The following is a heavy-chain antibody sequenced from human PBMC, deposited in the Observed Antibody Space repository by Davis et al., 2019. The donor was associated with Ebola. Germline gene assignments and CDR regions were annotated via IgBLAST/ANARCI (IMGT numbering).Heavy chain of an antibody. CDR2: IYTGDSDT. J-gene: IGHJ3*02. Sequence: GESLKISCKASGYTFTRYWIVWVRQMPGKGLEWMGIIYTGDSDTRYSPSFRGQVTISADKSTKTAFLVWTGLKASDTAMYYCASLRRTITGMDDAFDIWGQGTMVTVSS. CDR3: ASLRRTITGMDDAFDI. CDR1: GYTFTRYW. D-gene: IGHD2-8*02. V-gene: IGHV5-51*01.